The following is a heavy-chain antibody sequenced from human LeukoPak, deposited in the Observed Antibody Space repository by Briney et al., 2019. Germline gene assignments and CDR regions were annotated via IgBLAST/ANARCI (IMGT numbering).Heavy chain of an antibody. J-gene: IGHJ4*02. V-gene: IGHV3-30*18. CDR2: ISHDGTVQ. Sequence: GGSLRLSCAASGFAFSSYGMQRVRQAPGKGLEWVAVISHDGTVQHYADSVKGRFTISRDNSDSTLYLQMNSLRDEDTAMYYCAKEGTAMASSYFDYWGQGTLITVSS. CDR3: AKEGTAMASSYFDY. D-gene: IGHD5-18*01. CDR1: GFAFSSYG.